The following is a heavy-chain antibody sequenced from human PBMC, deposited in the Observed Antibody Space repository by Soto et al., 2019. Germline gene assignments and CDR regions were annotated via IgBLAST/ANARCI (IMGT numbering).Heavy chain of an antibody. CDR2: INAGNGNT. J-gene: IGHJ4*02. CDR1: GYTFTSYA. V-gene: IGHV1-3*05. CDR3: ARVTTVTTFDY. D-gene: IGHD4-17*01. Sequence: QVQLVQSGAEEKKPGASVKVSCKASGYTFTSYAMHWVRQAPGQRLEWMGWINAGNGNTKYSQKFQGRVTITRDTSATTAYMELSSLRSEDTAVYYCARVTTVTTFDYWGQGTLVTVSS.